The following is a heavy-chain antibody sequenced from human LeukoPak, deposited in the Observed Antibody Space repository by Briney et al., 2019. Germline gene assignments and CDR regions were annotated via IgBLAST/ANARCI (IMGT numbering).Heavy chain of an antibody. CDR2: IWPDGSNK. J-gene: IGHJ4*02. D-gene: IGHD3-10*01. Sequence: PGGSLRLSCAASGFTFSGYAMHWVRKAPGKGLEWVAVIWPDGSNKYYADSVKGRFTITRDNSKNTLYLQMNSLRAEDTAVYYCARDPLRYGSGSYYPWYFDYWGQGTLVTVSS. V-gene: IGHV3-33*01. CDR3: ARDPLRYGSGSYYPWYFDY. CDR1: GFTFSGYA.